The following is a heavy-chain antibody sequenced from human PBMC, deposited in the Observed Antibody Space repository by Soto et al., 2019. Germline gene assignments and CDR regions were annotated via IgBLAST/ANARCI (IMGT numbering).Heavy chain of an antibody. D-gene: IGHD3-10*01. V-gene: IGHV3-15*01. CDR2: IKSKTDGRTT. J-gene: IGHJ4*02. Sequence: EVRLVESGGGLVKPGGSLILPCAASGFTISNAWMSWVRQAPGKGLEWVGRIKSKTDGRTTNYAAPVRGRFTISRDDSKNTLYHQMSSLKTEDTAVYYCKREGSGSYEWRQVTLVAV. CDR3: KREGSGSYE. CDR1: GFTISNAW.